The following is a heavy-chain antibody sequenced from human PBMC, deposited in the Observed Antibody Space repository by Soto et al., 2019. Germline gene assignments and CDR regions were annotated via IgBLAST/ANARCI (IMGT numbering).Heavy chain of an antibody. J-gene: IGHJ4*02. Sequence: QVQLVESGGGVVQPGRSLRLSCAASGFTFSSYGMHWVRQAPGKGLEWVAVIWYDGSNKYYADSVKGRFTISRDNSKNTLYLQMNSLRAEDTAVYYCARDGYGSGSYYIDYWGQGTLVTVS. V-gene: IGHV3-33*01. CDR3: ARDGYGSGSYYIDY. CDR1: GFTFSSYG. D-gene: IGHD3-10*01. CDR2: IWYDGSNK.